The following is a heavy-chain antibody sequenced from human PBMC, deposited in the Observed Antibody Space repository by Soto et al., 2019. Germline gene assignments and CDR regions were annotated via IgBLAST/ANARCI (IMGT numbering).Heavy chain of an antibody. CDR2: SKNRVNSFTT. Sequence: GGSLRLSCVGSGFSVSDHYMDWVRQAPGRGLEWVGRSKNRVNSFTTEYAASVRGRFTISRDNSNNALYLHLNSLTTEDSAVYYCSRGLGAASGYLYYYELDVWGQGTTVTVSS. D-gene: IGHD1-26*01. J-gene: IGHJ6*02. CDR3: SRGLGAASGYLYYYELDV. CDR1: GFSVSDHY. V-gene: IGHV3-72*01.